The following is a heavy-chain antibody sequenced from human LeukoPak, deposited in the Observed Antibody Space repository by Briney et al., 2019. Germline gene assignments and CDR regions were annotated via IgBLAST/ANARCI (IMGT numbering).Heavy chain of an antibody. CDR3: ARELSTGIGYYYMDV. Sequence: GGSLRLSCAASGFTFDDYGMSWVRQAPGKGLEWASSTNWSGGSTAYADSVKGRFTISRDNAKNSLYLQVNSLRAEDTALYYCARELSTGIGYYYMDVWGKGTTVTVSS. CDR1: GFTFDDYG. D-gene: IGHD2-21*02. J-gene: IGHJ6*03. CDR2: TNWSGGST. V-gene: IGHV3-20*04.